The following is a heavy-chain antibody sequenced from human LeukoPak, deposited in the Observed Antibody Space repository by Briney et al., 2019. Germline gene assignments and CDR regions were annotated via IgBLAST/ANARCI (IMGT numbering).Heavy chain of an antibody. Sequence: GGSLRLSCAASGFTFSSYGMHWVRQAPGKGLEWEAVISYDGSNKYYADSVKGRFTISRDNSKNTLYLQMNSLRAEDTAVYYCAKMLYSSSSEALYYYYYGMDVWGQGTTVTVSS. D-gene: IGHD6-6*01. V-gene: IGHV3-30*18. J-gene: IGHJ6*02. CDR1: GFTFSSYG. CDR2: ISYDGSNK. CDR3: AKMLYSSSSEALYYYYYGMDV.